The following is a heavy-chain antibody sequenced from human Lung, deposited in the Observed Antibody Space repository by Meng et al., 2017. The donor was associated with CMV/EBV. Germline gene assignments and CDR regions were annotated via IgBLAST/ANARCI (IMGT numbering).Heavy chain of an antibody. CDR3: AKALSNCGSWSGCDH. D-gene: IGHD3-3*01. CDR2: IRYDGSDK. V-gene: IGHV3-30*02. CDR1: GFTFSSYA. Sequence: GGSLRLXXAASGFTFSSYAMHWVRQAPGKGLEWVSFIRYDGSDKYYVDLVKGRFTVSRDNSRNTVFLQMSSLRDEDTAVYYCAKALSNCGSWSGCDHWGQGXLVTVSS. J-gene: IGHJ4*02.